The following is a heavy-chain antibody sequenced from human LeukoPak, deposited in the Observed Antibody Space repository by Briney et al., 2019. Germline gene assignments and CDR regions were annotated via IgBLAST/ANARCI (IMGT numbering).Heavy chain of an antibody. J-gene: IGHJ4*02. CDR2: IPYDGSNK. CDR1: GFTFGPYG. V-gene: IGHV3-30*18. CDR3: AKERGGYSYGYEPFDY. Sequence: GRSLRLSCAGYGFTFGPYGMHWVRQAPGKGLEWVAVIPYDGSNKYYADSVKGRFTISRDNSKNTLYLQMNSLRPEDTAVYFCAKERGGYSYGYEPFDYWGQGTLVSVSS. D-gene: IGHD5-18*01.